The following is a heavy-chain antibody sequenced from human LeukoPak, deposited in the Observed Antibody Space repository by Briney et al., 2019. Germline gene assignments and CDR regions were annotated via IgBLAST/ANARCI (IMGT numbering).Heavy chain of an antibody. CDR1: GGSFSGYY. J-gene: IGHJ3*02. V-gene: IGHV4-34*01. D-gene: IGHD6-19*01. CDR3: AREGVVAVAAFDI. CDR2: INHSGST. Sequence: SETLSLTCAVYGGSFSGYYWSWIRQPPGKGLEWIGEINHSGSTNYNPSLKSRVTISVDTSKNQFSLELSSVTAADTAVYYCAREGVVAVAAFDIWGQGTMVTVSS.